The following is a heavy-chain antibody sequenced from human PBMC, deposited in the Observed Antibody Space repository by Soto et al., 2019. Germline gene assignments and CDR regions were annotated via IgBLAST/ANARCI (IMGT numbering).Heavy chain of an antibody. CDR1: GYSFSSYW. D-gene: IGHD6-19*01. CDR2: VYPGDSDT. V-gene: IGHV5-51*01. CDR3: ARPRVSWYSSGAYDI. Sequence: PGESLKISCKASGYSFSSYWIGWVRQMPGKGLEWMGIVYPGDSDTRYSPSFQGQVTISADKSISIAYLQWSSLKAADTAMYFCARPRVSWYSSGAYDIWGQGTMVTVSS. J-gene: IGHJ3*02.